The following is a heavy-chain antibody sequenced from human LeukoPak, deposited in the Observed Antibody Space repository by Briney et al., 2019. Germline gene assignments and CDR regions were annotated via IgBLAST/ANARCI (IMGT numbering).Heavy chain of an antibody. Sequence: GGSLRLSCAASGYTFSSSAMSWVRQAPGRGLEWVSAISGSGVSTYYADSVKGRFTFSRDNSKNTLYLQMNNLRAEDTAVYYCARPVGTSWYYFDYWGQGTLVTVSS. V-gene: IGHV3-23*01. J-gene: IGHJ4*02. CDR3: ARPVGTSWYYFDY. D-gene: IGHD2-2*01. CDR1: GYTFSSSA. CDR2: ISGSGVST.